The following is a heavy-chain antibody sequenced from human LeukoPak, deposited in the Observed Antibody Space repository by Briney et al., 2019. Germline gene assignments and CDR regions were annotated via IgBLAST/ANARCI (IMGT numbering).Heavy chain of an antibody. CDR3: ARVDCTSASCYAYYYYMDV. CDR2: INHSGST. V-gene: IGHV4-34*01. D-gene: IGHD2-2*01. CDR1: GGSLSGFY. Sequence: KSSETLSLTCAVFGGSLSGFYWSWIRQPPGRGLEWIGEINHSGSTKYNPSLKSRVTISADTSKNQFSLKLSSVTAADTAVYYCARVDCTSASCYAYYYYMDVWGKGTTVTVSS. J-gene: IGHJ6*03.